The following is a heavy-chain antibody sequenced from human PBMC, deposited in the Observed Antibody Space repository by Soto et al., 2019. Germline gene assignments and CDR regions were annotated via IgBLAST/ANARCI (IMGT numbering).Heavy chain of an antibody. CDR3: ARQSAPYYYDSSGYYSNPKYYFDY. V-gene: IGHV4-39*01. Sequence: SETLSLTCTVSGGSISSSSYYWGWIRQPPGKGLEWIGSIYYSGSTYYNPSLKGRVTISVDTSKNQFSLKLSSVTAADTAVYYCARQSAPYYYDSSGYYSNPKYYFDYWGQGTLVTVSS. J-gene: IGHJ4*02. CDR2: IYYSGST. D-gene: IGHD3-22*01. CDR1: GGSISSSSYY.